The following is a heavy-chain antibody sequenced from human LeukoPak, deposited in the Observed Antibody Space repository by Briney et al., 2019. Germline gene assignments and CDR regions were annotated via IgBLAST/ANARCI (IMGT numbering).Heavy chain of an antibody. CDR3: ARVSGYCNGHCYDY. CDR1: GYTFTGYY. J-gene: IGHJ4*02. Sequence: ASVKVSCKASGYTFTGYYIHWVRQAPGQGLEWMGWINPNSGGTDYAQKFQGRVTMTRDTSTSTAYMELSRLRSDDTAVYYCARVSGYCNGHCYDYWGQGTLVTVSS. CDR2: INPNSGGT. V-gene: IGHV1-2*02. D-gene: IGHD2-15*01.